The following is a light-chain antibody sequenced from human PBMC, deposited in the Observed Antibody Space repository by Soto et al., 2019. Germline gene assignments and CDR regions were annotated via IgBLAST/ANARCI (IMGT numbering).Light chain of an antibody. V-gene: IGKV1-16*01. Sequence: DIQMTQSPSSLSASVGARVPITCRAGQAIRSDLAWYQQKPGMAPKFLIFAASNLQRGVPARFSGSGSGTDFTLTISSLQRDDFAIYYCQQYNPYSRTFGQGTKVDIK. CDR2: AAS. CDR3: QQYNPYSRT. CDR1: QAIRSD. J-gene: IGKJ1*01.